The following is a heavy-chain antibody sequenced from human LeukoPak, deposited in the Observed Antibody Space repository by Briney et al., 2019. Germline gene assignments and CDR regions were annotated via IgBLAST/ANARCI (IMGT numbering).Heavy chain of an antibody. D-gene: IGHD6-13*01. V-gene: IGHV1-2*02. J-gene: IGHJ6*03. Sequence: ASVKVSCKASGYTFIGYYMHWVRQAPGQGLEWMGWINPNSGGANYAQKFQGRVTVTRDTSISTAYMELSRLRSDDTAMYYCARGSSRPGDYYYYYMDVWGKGTTVTVSS. CDR1: GYTFIGYY. CDR3: ARGSSRPGDYYYYYMDV. CDR2: INPNSGGA.